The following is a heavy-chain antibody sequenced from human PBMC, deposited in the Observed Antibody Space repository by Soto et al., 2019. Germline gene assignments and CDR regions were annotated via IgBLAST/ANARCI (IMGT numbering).Heavy chain of an antibody. D-gene: IGHD6-19*01. V-gene: IGHV3-74*01. CDR2: INSDASTT. Sequence: EVQLVESGGGLVQPGGSLRLSCAASGFTFSTSWMHWVRQAAGKGLVWVSRINSDASTTTYADSVKGRFTISRDNAKNTLYLQMDSLTAEDTAVYYCARGPSGWFGYDYWGQGPLVTVSS. CDR1: GFTFSTSW. J-gene: IGHJ4*02. CDR3: ARGPSGWFGYDY.